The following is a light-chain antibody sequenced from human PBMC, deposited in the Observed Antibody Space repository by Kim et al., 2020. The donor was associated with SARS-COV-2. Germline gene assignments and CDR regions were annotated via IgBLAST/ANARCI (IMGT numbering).Light chain of an antibody. CDR3: QQYNSWPPLT. V-gene: IGKV3-15*01. CDR2: GAS. Sequence: EIVMTQSPVTLSVSPGERATLSCRASQSVSSNLAWYQQKPGQAPRLLIYGASTRATGIPARFSGSGSWTDFTLTISSLQSEDFAVYYCQQYNSWPPLTFGGGTKVDIK. J-gene: IGKJ4*02. CDR1: QSVSSN.